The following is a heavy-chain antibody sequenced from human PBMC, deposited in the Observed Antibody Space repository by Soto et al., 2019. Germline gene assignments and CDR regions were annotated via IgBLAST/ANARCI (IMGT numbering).Heavy chain of an antibody. V-gene: IGHV3-23*01. J-gene: IGHJ5*02. CDR1: GFPFNTYG. CDR3: ARDFQPGLIIPTKSGFDP. Sequence: GGSLRLSCEASGFPFNTYGMTWVRQVPGRGLEWISTTSRGDDTEFAESVRGRFVVFRDNSKSTIYLQMSSLRAEDSAIYFCARDFQPGLIIPTKSGFDPWGQGTSVTVSS. CDR2: TSRGDDT. D-gene: IGHD3-22*01.